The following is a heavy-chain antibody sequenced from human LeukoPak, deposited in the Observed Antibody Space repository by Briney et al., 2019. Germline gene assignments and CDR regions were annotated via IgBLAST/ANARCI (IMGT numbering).Heavy chain of an antibody. CDR2: ISSSSSTI. J-gene: IGHJ4*02. D-gene: IGHD3-10*01. CDR1: GFTFSRYS. V-gene: IGHV3-48*01. Sequence: GGSLRLSCAASGFTFSRYSMNWVRQAPGKGLEWVSYISSSSSTIYYADSVKGRFTISRDNAKNSLYLQMNSLRAEDTAVYYCARDRSMVWGVEYFDYWGQGTLVTVSS. CDR3: ARDRSMVWGVEYFDY.